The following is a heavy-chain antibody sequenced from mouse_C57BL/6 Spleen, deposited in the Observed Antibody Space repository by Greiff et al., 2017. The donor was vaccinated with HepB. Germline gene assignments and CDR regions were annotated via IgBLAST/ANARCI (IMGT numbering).Heavy chain of an antibody. CDR2: IWSGGST. V-gene: IGHV2-2*01. CDR1: GFSLTSYG. Sequence: VKLMESGPGLVQPSQRLSITCTVSGFSLTSYGVHWVRQSPGKGLEWLGVIWSGGSTDYNAAFISRLSISKDNSKSQVFFKMNSLQADDTAIYYCARSEKLGYWYFDVWGTGTTVTVSS. J-gene: IGHJ1*03. CDR3: ARSEKLGYWYFDV. D-gene: IGHD4-1*01.